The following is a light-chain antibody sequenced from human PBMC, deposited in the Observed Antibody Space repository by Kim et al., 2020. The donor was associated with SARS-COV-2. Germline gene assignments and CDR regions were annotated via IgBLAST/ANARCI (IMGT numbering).Light chain of an antibody. CDR2: GAS. CDR3: QHYGSTTWT. J-gene: IGKJ1*01. Sequence: VLTQSPGTLSLSPGERATLSCRASQSVSSTYLAWYQQKPGQAPRLLIFGASTRATGIPDRFSGSGSGTDFTLAISRLEPGDFAVYFCQHYGSTTWTFGQGTKVDIK. V-gene: IGKV3-20*01. CDR1: QSVSSTY.